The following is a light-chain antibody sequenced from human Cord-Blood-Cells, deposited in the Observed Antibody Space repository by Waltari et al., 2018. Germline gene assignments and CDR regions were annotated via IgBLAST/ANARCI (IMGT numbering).Light chain of an antibody. V-gene: IGLV2-14*01. CDR1: SSDVGGYNY. CDR2: DVS. Sequence: QSALTQPASVSGSPGQSITISCTGTSSDVGGYNYVSWYQQHPGKAPKLMIYDVSKRPSVVSNRFSGSKSGNTASLTISVLQAEDEADYYCSSYTSSSTVVFGGGTKLTVL. J-gene: IGLJ2*01. CDR3: SSYTSSSTVV.